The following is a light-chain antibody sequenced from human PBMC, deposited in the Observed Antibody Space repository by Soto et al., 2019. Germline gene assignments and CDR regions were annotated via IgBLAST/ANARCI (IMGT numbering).Light chain of an antibody. CDR3: QQRSNWPVT. Sequence: EIVLTQSPATLSLSPGERATLSCRASQSVSSYLAWYQQKPGQAPRLLIYDASNRATGIPARFSGSGSGTDFTITISSLAPKDYAVYYCQQRSNWPVTFGQGTKLEIK. CDR1: QSVSSY. V-gene: IGKV3-11*01. CDR2: DAS. J-gene: IGKJ2*01.